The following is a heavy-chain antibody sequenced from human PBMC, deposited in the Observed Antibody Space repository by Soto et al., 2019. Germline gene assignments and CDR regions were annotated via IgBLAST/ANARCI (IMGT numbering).Heavy chain of an antibody. J-gene: IGHJ3*02. V-gene: IGHV3-30-3*01. CDR3: ARDLFCTDCGVVHDAFDI. D-gene: IGHD3-3*01. CDR2: ISYDGSNK. CDR1: GFTFSSYA. Sequence: GGSLRLSCAASGFTFSSYAMHWVRQAPGKGLEWVAVISYDGSNKYYADSVKGRFTVSRENSKNTLYLQMNSLRAEDTAVYYCARDLFCTDCGVVHDAFDIWGQGTMVTVSS.